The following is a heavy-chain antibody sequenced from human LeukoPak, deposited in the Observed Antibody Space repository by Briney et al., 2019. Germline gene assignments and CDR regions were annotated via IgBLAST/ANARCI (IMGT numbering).Heavy chain of an antibody. D-gene: IGHD6-19*01. CDR1: GYTFTSYY. Sequence: ASVKVSCKASGYTFTSYYMHWVRQAPGQGLEWMGIIDPSGGSTSYAQKFQGRVTMTRDTSTSTVYMELSSLRSEDTAVYYCAKVGRYSSGWYGEGQRYYYYYYGMDVWGQGTTVTVSS. CDR3: AKVGRYSSGWYGEGQRYYYYYYGMDV. CDR2: IDPSGGST. V-gene: IGHV1-46*01. J-gene: IGHJ6*02.